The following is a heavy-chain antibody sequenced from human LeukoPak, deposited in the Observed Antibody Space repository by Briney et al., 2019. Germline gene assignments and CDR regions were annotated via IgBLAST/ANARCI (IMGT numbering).Heavy chain of an antibody. CDR1: GYTFTYYY. D-gene: IGHD3-16*02. CDR3: ARRDSVCLGELSWEHYYFDY. J-gene: IGHJ4*02. CDR2: VNPKSGGT. Sequence: ASVKVSCKASGYTFTYYYIHWLRQAPGQGLEWMGWVNPKSGGTNYAQRFQGRVTMTRYTSITTAYMELGSLSSDDTAVYYCARRDSVCLGELSWEHYYFDYWGQGTLVTVSS. V-gene: IGHV1-2*02.